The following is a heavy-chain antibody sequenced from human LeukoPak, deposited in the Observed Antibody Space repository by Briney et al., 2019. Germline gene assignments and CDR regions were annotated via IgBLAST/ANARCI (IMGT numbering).Heavy chain of an antibody. D-gene: IGHD3-10*01. CDR3: ATSYYYGSGSYYQEAFDI. Sequence: ASVKVSCKVSGYTLTELSMHWVRQAPGKGLEWMGGFDPEGGETIYAQKFQGRVTMTEDTSTDTAYMELSSLRSEDTAVYYCATSYYYGSGSYYQEAFDIWGQGTMVTVSS. CDR1: GYTLTELS. CDR2: FDPEGGET. V-gene: IGHV1-24*01. J-gene: IGHJ3*02.